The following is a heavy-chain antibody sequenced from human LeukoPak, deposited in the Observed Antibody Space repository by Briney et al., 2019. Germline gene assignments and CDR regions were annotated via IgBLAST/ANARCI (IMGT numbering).Heavy chain of an antibody. Sequence: GASVTVSFKATVYTFTGYYLHWLRPAPGKRLDWMGWINPNSGGTNYAQKFQGRVTMTSDTPISTAYMELSRLRSDDTAVYYCARSRYSGYDRALDYWGQGTLVTVSS. CDR2: INPNSGGT. CDR1: VYTFTGYY. V-gene: IGHV1-2*02. CDR3: ARSRYSGYDRALDY. J-gene: IGHJ4*02. D-gene: IGHD5-12*01.